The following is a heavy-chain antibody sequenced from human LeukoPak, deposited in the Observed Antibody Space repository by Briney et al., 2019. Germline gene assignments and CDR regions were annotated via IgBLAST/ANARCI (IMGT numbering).Heavy chain of an antibody. D-gene: IGHD3-22*01. V-gene: IGHV3-33*01. CDR3: ATRSYYDTSGVYGMDV. CDR2: IWFDGSNK. CDR1: GFTFSSYG. Sequence: GGSLRLSCAASGFTFSSYGMHWVRQAPGKGLEWVAVIWFDGSNKYYADSVKGRFTISRDNSKNTLYLQMNGLRAEDTAVYYCATRSYYDTSGVYGMDVWGQGTTVTVSS. J-gene: IGHJ6*02.